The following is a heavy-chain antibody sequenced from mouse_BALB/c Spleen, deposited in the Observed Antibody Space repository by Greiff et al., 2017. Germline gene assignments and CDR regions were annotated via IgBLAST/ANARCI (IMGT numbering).Heavy chain of an antibody. Sequence: EVQGVESGGGLVKPGGSLKLSCAASGFTFSDYYMYWVRQTPEKRLEWVATISDGGSYTYYPDSVKGRFTISRDNAKNNLYLQMSSLKSEDTAMYYCARDGLRGTFDYWGQGTTLTVSS. D-gene: IGHD2-4*01. CDR3: ARDGLRGTFDY. CDR2: ISDGGSYT. V-gene: IGHV5-4*02. J-gene: IGHJ2*01. CDR1: GFTFSDYY.